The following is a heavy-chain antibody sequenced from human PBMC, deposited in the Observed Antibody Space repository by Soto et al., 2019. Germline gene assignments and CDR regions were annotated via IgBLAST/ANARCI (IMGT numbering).Heavy chain of an antibody. CDR3: ARVGWNRDYYYYGMDV. D-gene: IGHD1-1*01. CDR2: ISAYNGNT. J-gene: IGHJ6*02. Sequence: ASVKVSCKASGYTFTSYGISWVRQAPGQGLEWMGWISAYNGNTNYAQKLQGRVTTTTDTSTSTAYMELRSLRSDDTAVYYCARVGWNRDYYYYGMDVWGQGTTVTV. CDR1: GYTFTSYG. V-gene: IGHV1-18*04.